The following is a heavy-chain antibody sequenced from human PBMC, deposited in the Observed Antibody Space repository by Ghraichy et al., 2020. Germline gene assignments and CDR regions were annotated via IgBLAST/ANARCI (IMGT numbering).Heavy chain of an antibody. J-gene: IGHJ3*02. CDR3: ARTGYSSSHDAFDI. CDR1: GFSLSTSGMR. D-gene: IGHD6-6*01. CDR2: IDWDDDK. Sequence: SGPTLVKPTQTLTLTCTFSGFSLSTSGMRVSWIRQPPGKALEWLARIDWDDDKFYSTSLKTRLTISKDTSKNQVVLTMTNMDPVDTATYYCARTGYSSSHDAFDIWGQGTMVTVSS. V-gene: IGHV2-70*04.